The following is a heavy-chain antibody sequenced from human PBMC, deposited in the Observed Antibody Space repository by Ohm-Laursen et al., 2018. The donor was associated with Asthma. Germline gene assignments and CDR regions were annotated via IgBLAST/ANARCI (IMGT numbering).Heavy chain of an antibody. V-gene: IGHV3-74*01. Sequence: SLRLSCTASGFTFSRYWMHWVRQAPGMGLVWVSRLKSDGTETTYADSVKGRFTISRDNAKNSLYLQMNSLRAQDTAVYYCAVRTTSAGFDVWGQGTTVTVSS. J-gene: IGHJ6*02. CDR1: GFTFSRYW. CDR2: LKSDGTET. D-gene: IGHD1-1*01. CDR3: AVRTTSAGFDV.